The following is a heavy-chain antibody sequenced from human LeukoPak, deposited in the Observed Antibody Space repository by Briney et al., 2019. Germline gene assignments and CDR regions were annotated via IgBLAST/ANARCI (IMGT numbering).Heavy chain of an antibody. CDR1: GGSISSGSYY. CDR2: IYTSGST. CDR3: ARGIRYSSSWSFLFDY. D-gene: IGHD6-13*01. V-gene: IGHV4-61*02. Sequence: SETLSLTCTVSGGSISSGSYYWSWIRQPAGKGLEWIGRIYTSGSTNYNPSLKSRVTISVDTSKNQFSLKLSSVTAADTAVYYCARGIRYSSSWSFLFDYWGQGTLVTVSS. J-gene: IGHJ4*02.